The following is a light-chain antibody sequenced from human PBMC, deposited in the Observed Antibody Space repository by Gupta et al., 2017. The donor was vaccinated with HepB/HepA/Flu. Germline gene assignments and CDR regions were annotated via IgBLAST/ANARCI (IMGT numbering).Light chain of an antibody. CDR2: ENN. J-gene: IGLJ2*01. CDR3: GTWDSSLSAVV. CDR1: SSNIGNNY. Sequence: PSVSAAPGQKVTISCSGSSSNIGNNYVSWYQQLPGTAPKLLIYENNKRPSGIPDRFSGSKSGTSATLGITGLQTGDAADYYCGTWDSSLSAVVFGGGTKLTVL. V-gene: IGLV1-51*02.